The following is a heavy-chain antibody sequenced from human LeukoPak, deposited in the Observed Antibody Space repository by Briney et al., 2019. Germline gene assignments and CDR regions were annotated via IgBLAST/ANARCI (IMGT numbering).Heavy chain of an antibody. Sequence: SVKVSCKASGGTFSSYTISWVRQAPGQGLEWMGRIIPILGIANYAQKFQGRVTITADKSTSTAYMELSSLRSEDTAVYYCARDRYCSSTSCYLDSGAFDPWGQGTPVTVSS. V-gene: IGHV1-69*04. CDR1: GGTFSSYT. D-gene: IGHD2-2*01. J-gene: IGHJ5*02. CDR3: ARDRYCSSTSCYLDSGAFDP. CDR2: IIPILGIA.